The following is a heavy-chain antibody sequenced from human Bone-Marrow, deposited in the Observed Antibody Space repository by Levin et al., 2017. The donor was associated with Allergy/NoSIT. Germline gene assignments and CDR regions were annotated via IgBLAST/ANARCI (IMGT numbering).Heavy chain of an antibody. D-gene: IGHD6-19*01. Sequence: GESLKISCVASGFIFRDFAMSWVRQAPGKGLEWVSLIDRNGQSTYYVDSVKGRFTISRDFSQNTLYLQMNNLRAEDTAVYYCAKDWDSSASWEGDWGQGTLVTVSS. J-gene: IGHJ4*02. CDR2: IDRNGQST. CDR1: GFIFRDFA. V-gene: IGHV3-23*05. CDR3: AKDWDSSASWEGD.